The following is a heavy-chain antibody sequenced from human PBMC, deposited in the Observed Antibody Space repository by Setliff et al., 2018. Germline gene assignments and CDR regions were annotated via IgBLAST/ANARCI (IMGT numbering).Heavy chain of an antibody. Sequence: ASVKVSCKASGATFGSYGISWVRQAPGQGLEWMGWINTNTGNPSYAQGFTGRFVFSLDTSVSTAYLQISSLKAEDTAIYYCARGSRFGTIVYRGDYYLDVWGKGTTVTVSS. CDR3: ARGSRFGTIVYRGDYYLDV. D-gene: IGHD3-10*01. CDR1: GATFGSYG. V-gene: IGHV7-4-1*02. J-gene: IGHJ6*03. CDR2: INTNTGNP.